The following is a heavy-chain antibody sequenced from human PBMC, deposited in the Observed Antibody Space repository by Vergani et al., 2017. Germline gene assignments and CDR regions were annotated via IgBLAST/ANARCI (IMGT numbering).Heavy chain of an antibody. D-gene: IGHD6-13*01. CDR2: IKQDGSEK. Sequence: EVQLVESGGGLVQPGGSLRLSCAASGFTFSSYWMSWVRQAPGKGLEWVANIKQDGSEKDYVDSVKGRLAISRDNAKNSLYLQMSSLRAEDTAVYYCARDGIAAAGTDYYGMDVWGQGTTVTVSS. CDR3: ARDGIAAAGTDYYGMDV. CDR1: GFTFSSYW. J-gene: IGHJ6*02. V-gene: IGHV3-7*01.